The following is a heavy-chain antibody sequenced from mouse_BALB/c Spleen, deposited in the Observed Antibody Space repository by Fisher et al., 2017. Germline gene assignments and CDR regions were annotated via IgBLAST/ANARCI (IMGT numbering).Heavy chain of an antibody. V-gene: IGHV5-12-2*01. CDR3: ARGDWDRYFDV. J-gene: IGHJ1*01. Sequence: RFTISRDNAKNTLYLQMSSLKSEDTAMYYCARGDWDRYFDVWGAGTTVTVSS. D-gene: IGHD4-1*01.